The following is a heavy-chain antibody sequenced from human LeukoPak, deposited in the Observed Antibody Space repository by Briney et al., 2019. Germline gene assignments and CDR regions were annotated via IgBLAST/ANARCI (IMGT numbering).Heavy chain of an antibody. CDR2: ISYDGSNI. D-gene: IGHD3-3*01. V-gene: IGHV3-30*18. J-gene: IGHJ6*02. Sequence: GRSLRLSCAASGFTFSSYGMHWVRQAPGKGLEWVAVISYDGSNIYYADSVKGRFTISRDNSKNTLYLQMNSLRAEDTAVYYCAKDGIAYYDFWSGPYYCGMDVWGQGTTVTVSS. CDR3: AKDGIAYYDFWSGPYYCGMDV. CDR1: GFTFSSYG.